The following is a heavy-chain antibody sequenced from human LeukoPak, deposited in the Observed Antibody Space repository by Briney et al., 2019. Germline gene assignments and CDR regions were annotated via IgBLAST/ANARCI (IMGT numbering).Heavy chain of an antibody. V-gene: IGHV1-2*02. CDR1: GDTSTGSF. D-gene: IGHD4-17*01. CDR2: MNPNSGGT. Sequence: ASVKDSCEQSGDTSTGSFMCWVSDAPGQGLGWRGWMNPNSGGTKYAQKFQGRVNMTSDTSISTAYMERSRLRSDDTAVYHCASVLMTTLTPYLTDALDLWGQGTMVTVSS. CDR3: ASVLMTTLTPYLTDALDL. J-gene: IGHJ3*01.